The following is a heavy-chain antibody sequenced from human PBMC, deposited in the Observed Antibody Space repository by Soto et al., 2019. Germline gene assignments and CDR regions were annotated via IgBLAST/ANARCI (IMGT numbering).Heavy chain of an antibody. V-gene: IGHV1-69*12. CDR1: GGTFRTYA. CDR2: IIPIFGTV. J-gene: IGHJ6*02. D-gene: IGHD6-19*01. Sequence: QVQLLQSGAEVKKPGSSERVSCEASGGTFRTYAISWVRQAPGQGLEWMGRIIPIFGTVNYAQKFQGRVTITADESTTTVYMDLRSLRSEDTAVYYCAKGAVAGTPTSYYYYGMDVWGQGTTVTVSS. CDR3: AKGAVAGTPTSYYYYGMDV.